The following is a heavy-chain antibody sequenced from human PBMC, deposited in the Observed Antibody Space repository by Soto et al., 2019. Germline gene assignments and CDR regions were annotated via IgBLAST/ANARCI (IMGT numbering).Heavy chain of an antibody. Sequence: SETLSLTCTVSGDSIISRDFYWGWVRQPPGKGLEWIGSIFYLGSSYYNPSLKSRVTMSVDTSKNQFSLRLRSVTAADTALYFCARHSLALRKNNWFDPWGQGIMVTVSS. J-gene: IGHJ5*02. CDR2: IFYLGSS. D-gene: IGHD3-3*02. V-gene: IGHV4-39*01. CDR3: ARHSLALRKNNWFDP. CDR1: GDSIISRDFY.